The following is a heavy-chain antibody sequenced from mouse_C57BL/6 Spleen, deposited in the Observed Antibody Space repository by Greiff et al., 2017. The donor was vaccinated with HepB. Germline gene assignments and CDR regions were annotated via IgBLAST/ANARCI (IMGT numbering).Heavy chain of an antibody. V-gene: IGHV5-9*01. CDR2: ISGGGGNT. J-gene: IGHJ3*01. CDR3: ARSLRTRFAY. D-gene: IGHD1-1*01. Sequence: EVQLVESGGGLVTPGGSLKLSCAASGFTFSSYTMSWVRQTPEKRLEWVATISGGGGNTYYPDSVKGLFTISRDNAKNTLYLQMSSLRSEDTALYYCARSLRTRFAYWGQGTLVTVSA. CDR1: GFTFSSYT.